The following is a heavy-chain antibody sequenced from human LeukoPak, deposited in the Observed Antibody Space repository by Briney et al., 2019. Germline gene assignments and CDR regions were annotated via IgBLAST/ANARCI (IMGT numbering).Heavy chain of an antibody. CDR2: ISGSGDST. J-gene: IGHJ4*02. CDR3: ARGLAYYDILTGYYYRYFDY. V-gene: IGHV3-23*01. CDR1: GFTFSNYA. D-gene: IGHD3-9*01. Sequence: GGSLRLSCAASGFTFSNYAMSWVRQAPGKGLEWVSAISGSGDSTYYADSLKGRFTISRDNSKNTLFLQMNSLRAEDTAVYYCARGLAYYDILTGYYYRYFDYWGQGTLVTVSS.